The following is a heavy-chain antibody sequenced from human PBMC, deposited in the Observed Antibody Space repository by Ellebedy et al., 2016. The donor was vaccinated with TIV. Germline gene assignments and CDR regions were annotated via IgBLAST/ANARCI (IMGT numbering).Heavy chain of an antibody. Sequence: GESLKISCSASGFTFSTYDMHWVRQAPGKGLEYVSLIRSNGDTTHYADSVKGRFTISRDNSKNTLYLQMSSLRTEDTALYYCVKDYFGSYVYWGQGTLVTVSS. D-gene: IGHD5-18*01. J-gene: IGHJ4*02. CDR2: IRSNGDTT. V-gene: IGHV3-64D*06. CDR3: VKDYFGSYVY. CDR1: GFTFSTYD.